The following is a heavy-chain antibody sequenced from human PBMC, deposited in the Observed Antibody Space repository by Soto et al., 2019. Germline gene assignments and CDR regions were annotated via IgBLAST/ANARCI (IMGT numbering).Heavy chain of an antibody. CDR2: INLDGSER. CDR3: ARDRAYNCFDY. V-gene: IGHV3-7*05. D-gene: IGHD5-18*01. Sequence: PGGSLSLSCGASGSPFSSSWMTWVRQAPGKGLEWVANINLDGSERNYVDSVKGRFTISRDNAKNLLYLQMNSLRAEDTAVYYCARDRAYNCFDYWGQGTLVTVSS. CDR1: GSPFSSSW. J-gene: IGHJ4*02.